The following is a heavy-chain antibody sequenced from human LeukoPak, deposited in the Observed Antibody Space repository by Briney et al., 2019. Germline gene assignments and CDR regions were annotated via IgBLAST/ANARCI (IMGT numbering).Heavy chain of an antibody. CDR1: GYTFTDYY. CDR2: INPNSGGT. D-gene: IGHD3-22*01. Sequence: ASVKVSCQASGYTFTDYYMHWVRQAPGQGLEWMGWINPNSGGTYYAQKFQGRVTMTWDRSTTSTCMELSSLRSDDTAMYFCARDRRRITMVVDIWGQGTMVTVSS. CDR3: ARDRRRITMVVDI. V-gene: IGHV1-2*02. J-gene: IGHJ3*02.